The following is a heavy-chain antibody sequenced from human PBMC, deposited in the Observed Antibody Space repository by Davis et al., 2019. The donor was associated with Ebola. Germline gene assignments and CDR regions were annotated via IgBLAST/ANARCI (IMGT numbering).Heavy chain of an antibody. V-gene: IGHV3-23*01. Sequence: ETLSLTCAVYGGSFSGYYWSWVRQAPGKGLEWVSAISGSGGSTYYADSVKGRFTISRDNAKNTLYLQMNSLRAEDTAVYYCARVRSGSYWRYFDYWGQGTLVTVSS. CDR1: GGSFSGYY. CDR3: ARVRSGSYWRYFDY. D-gene: IGHD1-26*01. CDR2: ISGSGGST. J-gene: IGHJ4*02.